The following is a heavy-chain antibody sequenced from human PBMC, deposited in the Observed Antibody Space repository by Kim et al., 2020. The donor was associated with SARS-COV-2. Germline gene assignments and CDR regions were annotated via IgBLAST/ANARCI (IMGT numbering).Heavy chain of an antibody. CDR2: ISGSGGST. Sequence: GGSLRLSCAASGFTFSSYAMSWVRQAPGKGLEWVSAISGSGGSTYYADSVKGRFTISRDNSKNTLYLQMNSLRAEDTAVYYCAKGERNVLRFLEWPRGWFDPWGQGTLVTVSS. J-gene: IGHJ5*02. CDR1: GFTFSSYA. CDR3: AKGERNVLRFLEWPRGWFDP. D-gene: IGHD3-3*01. V-gene: IGHV3-23*01.